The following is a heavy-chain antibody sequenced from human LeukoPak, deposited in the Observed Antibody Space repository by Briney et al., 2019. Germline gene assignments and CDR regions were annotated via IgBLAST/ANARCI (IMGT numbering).Heavy chain of an antibody. J-gene: IGHJ4*02. CDR2: IYTSGDT. CDR1: GASISSNNYY. V-gene: IGHV4-61*02. D-gene: IGHD3-3*01. Sequence: SQTLSLTCTVSGASISSNNYYWSWIRQPAGKGLEWIGRIYTSGDTNYNPSLKSRVTISVGTSKNQFSPELTSVTAADTAVYYCAGVDFWSAPDGHYFDSWGQGTLVTVSS. CDR3: AGVDFWSAPDGHYFDS.